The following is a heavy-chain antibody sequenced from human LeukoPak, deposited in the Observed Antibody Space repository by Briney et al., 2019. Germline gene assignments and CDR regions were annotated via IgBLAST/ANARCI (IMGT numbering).Heavy chain of an antibody. J-gene: IGHJ4*02. V-gene: IGHV3-48*04. CDR3: ARAIAAGGNSFTYDY. CDR2: ISSSSSTI. CDR1: GFTYSSYS. D-gene: IGHD4-23*01. Sequence: GGSLRLSCAASGFTYSSYSMNWVRQDPGKGLEWVSYISSSSSTIYYADSVKGRFTISRDNAKNSLYLQMNSLRAEDTAVYYCARAIAAGGNSFTYDYWGQGTLVTVSS.